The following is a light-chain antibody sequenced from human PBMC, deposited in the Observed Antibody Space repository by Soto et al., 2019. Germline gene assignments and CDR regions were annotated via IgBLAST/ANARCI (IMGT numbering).Light chain of an antibody. V-gene: IGLV1-47*01. CDR3: AAWDDSLSGYV. CDR2: RNN. J-gene: IGLJ1*01. Sequence: QSVLTQPPSASGTPGQRVTISCSGSSSNIGGYYVSWYQQLPGTAPKVLIYRNNQRPSGVPDRFSGSKSGTSASLAISGLQSDDEADYYCAAWDDSLSGYVFGTGTKLTVL. CDR1: SSNIGGYY.